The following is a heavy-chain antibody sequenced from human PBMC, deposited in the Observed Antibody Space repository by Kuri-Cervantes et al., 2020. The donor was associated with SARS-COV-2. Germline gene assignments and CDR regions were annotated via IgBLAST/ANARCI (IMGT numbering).Heavy chain of an antibody. V-gene: IGHV4-59*01. Sequence: GSLRLSCTVSGGSISSYYWSWIRQPPGKGLEWIGYIYYSGSTNYNPSLKSRVTISVDTSKNQFSLKLSSVTAADTAVYYCAREGGCSGGSCYSYYFDYWGQGTLVTVSS. CDR2: IYYSGST. CDR3: AREGGCSGGSCYSYYFDY. D-gene: IGHD2-15*01. CDR1: GGSISSYY. J-gene: IGHJ4*02.